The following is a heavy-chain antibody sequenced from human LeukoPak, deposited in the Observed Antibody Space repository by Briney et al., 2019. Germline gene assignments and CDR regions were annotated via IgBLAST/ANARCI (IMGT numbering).Heavy chain of an antibody. CDR2: ISGSGDTM. J-gene: IGHJ4*02. CDR1: GFIFSDFY. Sequence: PGGSLRLSCAASGFIFSDFYMSWIRQAPGKGLEWVSYISGSGDTMYYADSVKGRFSISRDNTKNSLYLQMNSLRAEDTAVYYCATETNGRHYDYWGQGTLLTVSS. CDR3: ATETNGRHYDY. D-gene: IGHD1-14*01. V-gene: IGHV3-11*04.